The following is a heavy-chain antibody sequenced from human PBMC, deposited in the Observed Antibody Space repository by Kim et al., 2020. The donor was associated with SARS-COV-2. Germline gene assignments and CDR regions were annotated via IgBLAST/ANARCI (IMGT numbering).Heavy chain of an antibody. Sequence: ASVKVSCKVSGYTLTELSMHWVRQAPGKGLEWMGGFDPEDGETIYAQKFQGRVTMTEDTSTDTAYMELSSLRSEDTAVYYCATDGDYGDNYGMDVWGQGTTVTVSS. CDR1: GYTLTELS. CDR2: FDPEDGET. D-gene: IGHD4-17*01. J-gene: IGHJ6*02. CDR3: ATDGDYGDNYGMDV. V-gene: IGHV1-24*01.